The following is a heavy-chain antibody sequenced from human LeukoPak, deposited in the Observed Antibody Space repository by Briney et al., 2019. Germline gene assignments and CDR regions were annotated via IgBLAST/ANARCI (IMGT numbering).Heavy chain of an antibody. CDR1: GYTFTSYD. J-gene: IGHJ6*03. V-gene: IGHV1-8*01. CDR3: GRGSGGYYYYYYMDV. D-gene: IGHD3-10*01. Sequence: ASVKVSCKASGYTFTSYDTNWVRQATGQGLELMGWMNPNSGNTGYAQKFQVRGTMTRNNSISTAYMELSSLRSEDTAVYYCGRGSGGYYYYYYMDVWGKGTTVTVSS. CDR2: MNPNSGNT.